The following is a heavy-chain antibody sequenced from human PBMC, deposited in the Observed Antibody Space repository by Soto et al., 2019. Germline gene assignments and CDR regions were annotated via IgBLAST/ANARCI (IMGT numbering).Heavy chain of an antibody. CDR1: GFTFSSYS. D-gene: IGHD4-17*01. J-gene: IGHJ4*02. CDR3: AREGPQNGDYDY. CDR2: ISSSSSYI. Sequence: GGSLRLSCAASGFTFSSYSMNWVRQAPGKGLEWVSSISSSSSYIYYADSVKGRFTISRDNAKNSLYLQMNSLRSEDTAVYYCAREGPQNGDYDYWGQGTLVTVSS. V-gene: IGHV3-21*04.